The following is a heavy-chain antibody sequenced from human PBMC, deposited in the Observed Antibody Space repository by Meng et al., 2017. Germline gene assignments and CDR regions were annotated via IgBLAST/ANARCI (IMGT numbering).Heavy chain of an antibody. CDR3: ARGTDYGDYYFDY. CDR1: GGSISSSSW. Sequence: QVALQESGPGLVKPSGTLSLTCAVSGGSISSSSWGSWVRHPPGQGLGWIGEIYHSGGTTYNPSLKSRVTISVDKSKNQFSLKLSSVTAADTAVYYCARGTDYGDYYFDYWGQGTLVTVSS. J-gene: IGHJ4*02. D-gene: IGHD4-17*01. CDR2: IYHSGGT. V-gene: IGHV4-4*02.